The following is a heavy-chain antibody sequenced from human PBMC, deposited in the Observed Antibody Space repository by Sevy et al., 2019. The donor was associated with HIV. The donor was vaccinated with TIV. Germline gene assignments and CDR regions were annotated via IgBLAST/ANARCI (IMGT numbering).Heavy chain of an antibody. CDR1: GFTFSSYS. CDR2: ITRTSSYI. CDR3: ARVGVAGSMGDDY. D-gene: IGHD6-19*01. J-gene: IGHJ4*02. V-gene: IGHV3-21*01. Sequence: GGSLRLSCVASGFTFSSYSMNWVRHAPGKGLEWVSSITRTSSYITYADSVKGRFTISRDNAKKSLYLQMNSLRAEDTAVYYCARVGVAGSMGDDYWGQGTLVTVSS.